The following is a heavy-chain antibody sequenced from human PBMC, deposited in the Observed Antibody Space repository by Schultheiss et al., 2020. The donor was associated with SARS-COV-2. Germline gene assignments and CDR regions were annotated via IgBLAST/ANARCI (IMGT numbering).Heavy chain of an antibody. CDR1: GGTFSSYA. J-gene: IGHJ4*02. CDR3: ARGVGIAVAGTADFDY. CDR2: IIPIFGTA. Sequence: SVKVSCKASGGTFSSYAISWVRQAPGQGLEWMGGIIPIFGTANYAQKFQGRVTITADESTSTAYMELSSLRSEDTAVYYCARGVGIAVAGTADFDYWGQGTLVTVSS. D-gene: IGHD6-19*01. V-gene: IGHV1-69*13.